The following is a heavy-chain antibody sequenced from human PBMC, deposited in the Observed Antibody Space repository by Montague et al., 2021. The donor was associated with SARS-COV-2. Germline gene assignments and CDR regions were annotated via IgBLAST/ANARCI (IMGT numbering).Heavy chain of an antibody. J-gene: IGHJ4*02. CDR3: ARANGYYFDY. V-gene: IGHV4-34*01. D-gene: IGHD2-8*01. Sequence: KYNPSLKSRVTISVDTYKNQFSLKLSSVTAADTAVYYCARANGYYFDYWGQGTLVTVSS.